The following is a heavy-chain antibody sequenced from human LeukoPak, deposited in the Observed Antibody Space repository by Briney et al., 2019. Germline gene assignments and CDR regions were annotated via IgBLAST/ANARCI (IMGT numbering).Heavy chain of an antibody. J-gene: IGHJ6*02. V-gene: IGHV3-21*01. CDR3: ARSPGYYYYGMDV. CDR1: GFTFSSYS. CDR2: ISSSSSYI. Sequence: GGSLRLSCAASGFTFSSYSMNWVRQAPGKGLEWVSSISSSSSYIYYADSVKGRFTISRDNAKNSLYLQMNSLRAGDTAVYYCARSPGYYYYGMDVWGQGTTVTVSS.